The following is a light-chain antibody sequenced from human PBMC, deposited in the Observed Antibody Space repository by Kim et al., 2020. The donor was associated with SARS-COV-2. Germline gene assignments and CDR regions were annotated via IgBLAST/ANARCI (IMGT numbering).Light chain of an antibody. CDR1: PSISTF. J-gene: IGKJ2*01. Sequence: SWSPGEGATLSRRASPSISTFLTWDQQRPGQAPRLLIFDASNRATGIPARFSGSGSGTDFTLTITSLEPEDSAVYYCQQRHSWPHTFGQGTKLEIK. V-gene: IGKV3-11*01. CDR2: DAS. CDR3: QQRHSWPHT.